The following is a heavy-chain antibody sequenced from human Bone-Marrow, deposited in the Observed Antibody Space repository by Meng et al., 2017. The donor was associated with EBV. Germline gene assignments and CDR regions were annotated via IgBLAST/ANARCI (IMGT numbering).Heavy chain of an antibody. Sequence: QVPRQESGPGLVRPSGTVSLTCAVSGGSISSSNWWSWVRQPPGKGLEWIGEIYHSGSTSYNPSLESRVTISVDKSKNQVSLKLSSVTAADTAVYYCAQRERWGLDPWGQGTLVTVSS. CDR2: IYHSGST. D-gene: IGHD3-16*01. CDR3: AQRERWGLDP. CDR1: GGSISSSNW. J-gene: IGHJ5*02. V-gene: IGHV4-4*02.